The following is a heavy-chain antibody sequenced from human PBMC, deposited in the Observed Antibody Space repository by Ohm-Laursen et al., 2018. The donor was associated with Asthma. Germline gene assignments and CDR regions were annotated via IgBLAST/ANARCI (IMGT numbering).Heavy chain of an antibody. D-gene: IGHD3-22*01. CDR2: ISYDGSNK. J-gene: IGHJ4*02. CDR1: GFTFSSYG. CDR3: ARDTYYYDSSGYPGDY. Sequence: SLRLSCTASGFTFSSYGMHWVRQAPGKGLEWVAVISYDGSNKYYADSVKGRFTISRDNSKNTLYLQMNSLRAEDTAVYYCARDTYYYDSSGYPGDYWGQGTLVTVSS. V-gene: IGHV3-30*03.